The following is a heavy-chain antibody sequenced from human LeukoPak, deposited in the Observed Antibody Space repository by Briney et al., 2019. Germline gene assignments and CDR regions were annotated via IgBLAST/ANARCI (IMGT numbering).Heavy chain of an antibody. Sequence: GGSLRLSCAASGFTFSSYAMSWVRQTTGKGLEWVSAIGSAGYTYYADSVRGRFTITRDNAKQSLYLQMNSLRVEDTAVYHCVRQPDSARYGFDYWGRGTQVTVSS. CDR1: GFTFSSYA. V-gene: IGHV3-13*01. CDR3: VRQPDSARYGFDY. D-gene: IGHD1-14*01. J-gene: IGHJ4*02. CDR2: IGSAGYT.